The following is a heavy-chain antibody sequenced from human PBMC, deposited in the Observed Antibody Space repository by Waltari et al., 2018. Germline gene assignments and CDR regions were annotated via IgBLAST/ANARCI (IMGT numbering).Heavy chain of an antibody. V-gene: IGHV4-59*01. Sequence: QVQLQESGPGLVKPSETLSLTCTVSGDSISSYYWSWIRQPPGKGLEWIGYIYYSGSTNYNPSLKSRVTISVDTSKNQFSLKLSSVTAADTAVYYCARVPVVVVAANGVYFDYWGQGTLVTVSS. J-gene: IGHJ4*02. D-gene: IGHD2-15*01. CDR1: GDSISSYY. CDR2: IYYSGST. CDR3: ARVPVVVVAANGVYFDY.